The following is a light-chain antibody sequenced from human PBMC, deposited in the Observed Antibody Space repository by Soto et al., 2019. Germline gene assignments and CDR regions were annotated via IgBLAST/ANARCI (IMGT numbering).Light chain of an antibody. Sequence: QSALTQPASVSGSPGQSNTISCTGTSSDVGGYNYVSWHQQHPGKVPKLMIYDVSYRPSGVSNRFSGSKSGNTASLTISGLQAEDEADYYCSSYTTSSTYVFGTGTKLTVL. CDR3: SSYTTSSTYV. J-gene: IGLJ1*01. CDR2: DVS. V-gene: IGLV2-14*01. CDR1: SSDVGGYNY.